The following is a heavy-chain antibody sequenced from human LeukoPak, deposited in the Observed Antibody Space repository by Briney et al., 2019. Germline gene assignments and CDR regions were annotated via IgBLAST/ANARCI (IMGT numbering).Heavy chain of an antibody. Sequence: SVKVSCKASGGTFSSYAISWVRQAPGQGLEWMGGIIPIFGTANYAQKFQGRVTITTDESTGTAYMELSSLRSEDTAVYYCARGYDSSGYSDYWGQGTLVTVSS. CDR3: ARGYDSSGYSDY. V-gene: IGHV1-69*05. CDR1: GGTFSSYA. J-gene: IGHJ4*02. D-gene: IGHD3-22*01. CDR2: IIPIFGTA.